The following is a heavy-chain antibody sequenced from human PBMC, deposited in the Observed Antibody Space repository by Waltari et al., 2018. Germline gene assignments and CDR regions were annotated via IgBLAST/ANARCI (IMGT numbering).Heavy chain of an antibody. CDR3: ARDSEGVEMATIGGYGMDV. V-gene: IGHV1-69*12. D-gene: IGHD5-12*01. CDR2: IIPIVGTA. CDR1: GGTFSSYA. J-gene: IGHJ6*02. Sequence: QVQLVQSGAEVKKPGSSVKVSCKASGGTFSSYAISWVRQAPGQGLEWMGGIIPIVGTANYAQKFQGRVTITADESTSTAYMELSSLRSEDTAVYYCARDSEGVEMATIGGYGMDVWGQGTTVTVSS.